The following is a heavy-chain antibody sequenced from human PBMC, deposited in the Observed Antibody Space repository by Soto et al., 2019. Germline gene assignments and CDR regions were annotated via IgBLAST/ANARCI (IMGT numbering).Heavy chain of an antibody. Sequence: QVQLQESGPGLVRPSQTLSLTCTVSGSSISSDHYHWTWIRQPPGKGLEWIGYIHYSGSIYYNPSLQSRVTMSVDTSKNLFSLKLSSVTAADTAVYFCAREDDGGDRDYYGLDVWGQGTTVTVSS. J-gene: IGHJ6*02. CDR1: GSSISSDHYH. CDR3: AREDDGGDRDYYGLDV. V-gene: IGHV4-30-4*01. CDR2: IHYSGSI. D-gene: IGHD2-21*02.